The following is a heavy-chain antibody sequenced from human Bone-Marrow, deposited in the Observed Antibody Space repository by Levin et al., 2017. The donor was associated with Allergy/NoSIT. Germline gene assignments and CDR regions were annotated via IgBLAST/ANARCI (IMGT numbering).Heavy chain of an antibody. Sequence: PGGSLRLSCAASGFTVSSNYMSWVRQAPGKGLEWVSVIYSGGSTYYADSVKGRFTISRDNSKNTLYLQMNSLRAEDTAVYYCAAMVRAYYYYGMDVWGQGTTVTVSS. CDR3: AAMVRAYYYYGMDV. D-gene: IGHD3-10*01. V-gene: IGHV3-66*01. CDR2: IYSGGST. CDR1: GFTVSSNY. J-gene: IGHJ6*02.